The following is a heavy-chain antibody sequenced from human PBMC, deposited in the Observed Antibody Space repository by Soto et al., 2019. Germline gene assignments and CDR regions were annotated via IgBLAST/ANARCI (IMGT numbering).Heavy chain of an antibody. V-gene: IGHV4-59*01. Sequence: PSETLSLTCTVSGVSISSYDWSWIRQPPGKGLEWIGYVYYSGSTNYNPSLKSRVTMSVDTSKNQFSLKLSSVTAADTAVYYCARGTDSSSWYYNYWGQGTLVTVSS. CDR3: ARGTDSSSWYYNY. J-gene: IGHJ4*02. CDR1: GVSISSYD. CDR2: VYYSGST. D-gene: IGHD6-13*01.